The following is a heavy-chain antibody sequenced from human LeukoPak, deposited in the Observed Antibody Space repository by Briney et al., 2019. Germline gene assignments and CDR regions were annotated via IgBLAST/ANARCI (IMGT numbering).Heavy chain of an antibody. V-gene: IGHV1-2*02. CDR2: IDPNSGGT. CDR3: AIHWGPGWYFDL. CDR1: GYTFTDHY. J-gene: IGHJ2*01. D-gene: IGHD7-27*01. Sequence: ASVKVSCKASGYTFTDHYLHWVRQAPGQGLEWLGWIDPNSGGTNYAQNFQGRVTMTRDTSITTAYMELSSLRSDDTAIYNCAIHWGPGWYFDLWGRGTQVTVSS.